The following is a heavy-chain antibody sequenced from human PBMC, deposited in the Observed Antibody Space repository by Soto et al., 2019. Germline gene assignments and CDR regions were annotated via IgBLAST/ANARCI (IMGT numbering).Heavy chain of an antibody. D-gene: IGHD3-22*01. CDR2: IIPIFGTA. J-gene: IGHJ6*02. CDR1: GGTFSSYA. CDR3: ALGNSTKLLLGYYYGMDV. Sequence: QVQLVQSGAEVKKPGSSVKVSCKASGGTFSSYAISWVRQAPGQGLEWMGGIIPIFGTANYAQKIQGRVTITADESTRTAYMELSSLSSEDTAVYYCALGNSTKLLLGYYYGMDVGGQGTTVTVSS. V-gene: IGHV1-69*01.